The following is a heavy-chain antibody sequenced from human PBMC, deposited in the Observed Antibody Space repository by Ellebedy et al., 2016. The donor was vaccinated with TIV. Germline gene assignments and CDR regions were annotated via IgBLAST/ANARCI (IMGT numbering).Heavy chain of an antibody. Sequence: GESLKISCAASGFTVSSYYMIWVRQAPGKGLEWVSVIYGGGSTSYADSVTGRFTISRDNSKNTLYLQMNSLRVEDTAVYYCAGDSRGITAAGTSLHYWGQGTLVIVSA. CDR3: AGDSRGITAAGTSLHY. D-gene: IGHD6-13*01. CDR1: GFTVSSYY. J-gene: IGHJ4*02. CDR2: IYGGGST. V-gene: IGHV3-53*01.